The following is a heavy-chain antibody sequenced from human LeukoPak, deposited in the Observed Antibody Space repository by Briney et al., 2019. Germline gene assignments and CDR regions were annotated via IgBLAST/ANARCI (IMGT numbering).Heavy chain of an antibody. CDR1: GYTFTGYY. J-gene: IGHJ4*02. CDR2: INPNSGGT. D-gene: IGHD3-10*01. Sequence: GASVRVSCKASGYTFTGYYMHWVRQAPGQGLEWMGWINPNSGGTNYAQKFQGRVTMTRDTSISTAYMELSRLGSDDTAVYYCARVAMVRGVIQTVYFDYWGQGTLVTVSS. CDR3: ARVAMVRGVIQTVYFDY. V-gene: IGHV1-2*02.